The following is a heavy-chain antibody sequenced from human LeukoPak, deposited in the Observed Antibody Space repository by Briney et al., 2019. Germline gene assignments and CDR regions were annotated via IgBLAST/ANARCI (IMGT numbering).Heavy chain of an antibody. CDR1: GFTFSSYS. J-gene: IGHJ3*02. Sequence: PGGSLRLSCAASGFTFSSYSMNWVRQAPGKGLEWVSSISSSSSYIYCADSVKGRFTISRDNAKNSLYLQMNSLRAEDTAVYYCARGHRVGTAIPDAFDIWGQGTMVTVSS. CDR2: ISSSSSYI. CDR3: ARGHRVGTAIPDAFDI. V-gene: IGHV3-21*01. D-gene: IGHD2-2*02.